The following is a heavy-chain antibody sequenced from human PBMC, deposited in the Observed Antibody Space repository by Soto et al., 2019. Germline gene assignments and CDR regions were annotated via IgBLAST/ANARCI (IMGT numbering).Heavy chain of an antibody. CDR1: GIRFTSSW. V-gene: IGHV3-7*01. CDR2: INQDGGQK. J-gene: IGHJ1*01. Sequence: GGSLRLSCAASGIRFTSSWMSWVRQAPGKGLEWVAHINQDGGQKYYVDSAKGRFTISRDNAKTSLYLQVNSLRAEDTAVFYCVSWADAADEDYFHHWGQGTLVTVSS. CDR3: VSWADAADEDYFHH. D-gene: IGHD3-16*01.